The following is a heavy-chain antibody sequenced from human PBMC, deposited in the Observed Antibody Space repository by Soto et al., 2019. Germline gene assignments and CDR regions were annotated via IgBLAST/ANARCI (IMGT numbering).Heavy chain of an antibody. Sequence: SETLSLTCSVSGGSISGSYWSWIRQPPGKGLEWLGYVYYTGSTNYSPSLRSRVSISVDTSKNEFSLRLSSVTAADTAVYFCARSVADPRSQIDYWGQRTQVTVSS. V-gene: IGHV4-59*01. CDR1: GGSISGSY. J-gene: IGHJ4*02. D-gene: IGHD3-10*01. CDR3: ARSVADPRSQIDY. CDR2: VYYTGST.